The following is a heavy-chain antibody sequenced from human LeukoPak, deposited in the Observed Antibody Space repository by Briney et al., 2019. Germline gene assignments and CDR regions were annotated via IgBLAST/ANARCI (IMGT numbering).Heavy chain of an antibody. V-gene: IGHV3-23*01. Sequence: PGGSLRLSCAASGFTFSSYAMSWVRQAPGKGLEWVSAISGSGGSTYYADSVKGRFTISRDNSKNTLYVQMNSLSAGDGAVYYCAKTYSGRYYLDAFDIWGQGTMVTVSS. CDR2: ISGSGGST. D-gene: IGHD1-26*01. CDR3: AKTYSGRYYLDAFDI. CDR1: GFTFSSYA. J-gene: IGHJ3*02.